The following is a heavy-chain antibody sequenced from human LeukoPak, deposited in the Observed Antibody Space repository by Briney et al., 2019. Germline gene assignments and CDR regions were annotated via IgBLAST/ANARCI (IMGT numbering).Heavy chain of an antibody. CDR1: GYRFASQW. CDR3: ARLGTSGSYHLDP. J-gene: IGHJ5*02. V-gene: IGHV5-51*01. Sequence: GESLKISCKGSGYRFASQWIGWVRQLPGKGLEWMGIIYPGDSDTRYSPSFQGQVTISADKSVNTAYLQWSSLKASDTGMYYCARLGTSGSYHLDPWGQGTLVTVSS. CDR2: IYPGDSDT. D-gene: IGHD3-10*01.